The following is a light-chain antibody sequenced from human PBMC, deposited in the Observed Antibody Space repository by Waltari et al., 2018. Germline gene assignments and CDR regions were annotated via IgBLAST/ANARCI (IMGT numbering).Light chain of an antibody. Sequence: DIQMTQSPSSLSASVGDTVTITCRASQGISSYLNWFQQKPGKAPKLLIYAATTLQSGVPSRFSGSGSGTEFTLTISSLQPEDFAAYYCLQHNSYPHSFGQGTKVEIK. CDR2: AAT. CDR1: QGISSY. J-gene: IGKJ2*03. V-gene: IGKV1-17*01. CDR3: LQHNSYPHS.